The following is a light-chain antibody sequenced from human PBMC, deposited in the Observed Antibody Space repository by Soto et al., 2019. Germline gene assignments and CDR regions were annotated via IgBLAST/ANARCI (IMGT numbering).Light chain of an antibody. CDR1: SSDVGAYNY. CDR2: DVS. J-gene: IGLJ1*01. V-gene: IGLV2-11*01. Sequence: QSALTQPRSVSGSPGQSVTISCTGTSSDVGAYNYVSWYQQHPGKAPKLIIYDVSKWPSGVSNRFSGSKSGNTASLTISALQAEDEADYYCSSFTSSSTRVFGTGTKVTVL. CDR3: SSFTSSSTRV.